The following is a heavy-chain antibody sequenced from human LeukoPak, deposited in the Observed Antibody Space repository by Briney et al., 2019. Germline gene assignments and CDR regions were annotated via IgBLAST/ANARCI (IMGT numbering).Heavy chain of an antibody. D-gene: IGHD3-16*02. J-gene: IGHJ3*01. V-gene: IGHV1-24*01. CDR2: FDPEDGET. CDR3: ATVSGYDYVWGSYRYAFDL. Sequence: ASVKVSCKVSGYTLTGLYMHWVRQAPGKGLEWMGGFDPEDGETIYAQRFQGRVTMTEDTSTDTAYMELSSLRSEDTAVYYCATVSGYDYVWGSYRYAFDLWGQGTMVSDSS. CDR1: GYTLTGLY.